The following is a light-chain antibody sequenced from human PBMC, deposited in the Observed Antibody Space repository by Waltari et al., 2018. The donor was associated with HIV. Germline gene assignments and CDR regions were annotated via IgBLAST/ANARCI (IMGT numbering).Light chain of an antibody. Sequence: EIVLTQSPGTLSLSQGDRATLSCRASKSVTSGFLAWYQQKRGQAPTLLMYGASSRAKGIPDRFSGGGSGTDFTLTISRLEPEDFAVYHCQQYGSSPYTFGQGTRLEIK. CDR3: QQYGSSPYT. J-gene: IGKJ2*01. CDR1: KSVTSGF. V-gene: IGKV3-20*01. CDR2: GAS.